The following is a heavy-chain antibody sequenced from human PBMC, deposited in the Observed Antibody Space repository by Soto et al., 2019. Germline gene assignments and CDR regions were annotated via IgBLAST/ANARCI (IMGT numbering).Heavy chain of an antibody. CDR3: KRGVITFGRVNVMPG. CDR2: MYYSGSGNS. D-gene: IGHD3-16*02. J-gene: IGHJ4*02. Sequence: SETLSLTCTVSNGSISSNSYYWGWVRQPPGKGLEWIASMYYSGSGNSFYNPSFRSRVTMSADASKSQFSLRLTSVTVADTAVYYCKRGVITFGRVNVMPGWGQGTLVTVSS. V-gene: IGHV4-39*01. CDR1: NGSISSNSYY.